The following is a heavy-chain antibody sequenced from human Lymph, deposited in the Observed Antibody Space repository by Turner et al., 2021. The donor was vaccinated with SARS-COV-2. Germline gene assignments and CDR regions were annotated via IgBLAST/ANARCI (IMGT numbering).Heavy chain of an antibody. CDR1: GYTFTSYD. V-gene: IGHV1-8*02. CDR3: ARGRYSGGGMDV. CDR2: MKPNSGNT. Sequence: QVQLVQSGAEVKKPGASVQVSFKAPGYTFTSYDINWVRQATGQGIEWMGWMKPNSGNTGYEQKFQGRVTMTRNTSISTAYMELRSRRSEDTAVYYCARGRYSGGGMDVWGQGTTVTVSS. D-gene: IGHD1-26*01. J-gene: IGHJ6*02.